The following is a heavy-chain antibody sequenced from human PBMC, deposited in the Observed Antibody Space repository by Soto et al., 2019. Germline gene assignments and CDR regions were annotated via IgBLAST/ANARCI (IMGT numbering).Heavy chain of an antibody. CDR3: ARGFPSYYYDSRVGWYFDY. Sequence: PGGSLRLSCAASGFTFSSYAMHWVRQAPGKGLEWVAVISYDGSNKYYADSVKGRFTISRDNSKNTLYLQMNSLRAEDTAVYYCARGFPSYYYDSRVGWYFDYWGQGTLVTVSS. CDR1: GFTFSSYA. J-gene: IGHJ4*02. D-gene: IGHD3-22*01. V-gene: IGHV3-30-3*01. CDR2: ISYDGSNK.